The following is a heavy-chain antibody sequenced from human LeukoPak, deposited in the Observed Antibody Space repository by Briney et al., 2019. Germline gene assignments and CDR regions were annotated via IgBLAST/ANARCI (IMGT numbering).Heavy chain of an antibody. V-gene: IGHV3-7*01. CDR2: IKQDGSEK. J-gene: IGHJ6*03. CDR1: GFTFSSYW. D-gene: IGHD3-3*01. CDR3: ARYGYYELYYMDV. Sequence: GGSLRLSCAASGFTFSSYWMSWVRQAPGKGLEWVANIKQDGSEKYYVDSVKGRFTISRDNAKNSLYLQMNSLRAEDTAVYYCARYGYYELYYMDVWGKGTTVTVSS.